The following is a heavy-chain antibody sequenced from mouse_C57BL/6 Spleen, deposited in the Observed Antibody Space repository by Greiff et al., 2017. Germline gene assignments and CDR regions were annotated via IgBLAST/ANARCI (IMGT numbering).Heavy chain of an antibody. D-gene: IGHD2-5*01. CDR1: GYTFTDHT. CDR2: IYPRDGST. V-gene: IGHV1-78*01. CDR3: ARAGVLGYSNYEGFAY. Sequence: VQLQQSDAELVKPGASVKISCKVSGYTFTDHTIHWMKQRPEQGLEWIGYIYPRDGSTKYNEKFKGKATLTADKSSSTAYMQLNSLTSEDSAVYFCARAGVLGYSNYEGFAYWGQGTLVTVSA. J-gene: IGHJ3*01.